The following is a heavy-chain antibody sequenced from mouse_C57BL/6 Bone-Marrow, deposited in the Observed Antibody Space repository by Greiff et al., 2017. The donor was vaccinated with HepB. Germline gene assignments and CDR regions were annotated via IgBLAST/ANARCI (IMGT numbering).Heavy chain of an antibody. CDR1: GYTFTDYY. V-gene: IGHV1-26*01. J-gene: IGHJ3*01. Sequence: VQLKQSGPELVKPGASVKISCKASGYTFTDYYMNWVKQSHGKSLEWIGDINPNNGGTSYNQKFKGKATLTVDKSSSTAYMELRSLTSEDSAVYYCARDGYYGSSAWFAYWGQGTLVTVSA. CDR3: ARDGYYGSSAWFAY. D-gene: IGHD1-1*01. CDR2: INPNNGGT.